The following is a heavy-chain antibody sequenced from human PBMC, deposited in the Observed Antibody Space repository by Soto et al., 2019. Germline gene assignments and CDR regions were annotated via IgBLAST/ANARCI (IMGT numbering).Heavy chain of an antibody. D-gene: IGHD3-3*01. Sequence: QVQLQESGPGLVKASQTLSLTCTVSGASISGSDHYWSWIRQPPGKGLEWIGHLSYTGNSYNPYHNPSLQSRPKMSLDTSKNHFSLNVTSVTAADTAVYFCARSGRTLLDYWGQGALVSVTS. J-gene: IGHJ4*02. CDR3: ARSGRTLLDY. CDR2: LSYTGNSYNP. CDR1: GASISGSDHY. V-gene: IGHV4-30-4*01.